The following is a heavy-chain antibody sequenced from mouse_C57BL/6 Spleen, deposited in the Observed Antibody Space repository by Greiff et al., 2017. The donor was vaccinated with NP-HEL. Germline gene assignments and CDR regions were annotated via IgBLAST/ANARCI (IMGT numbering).Heavy chain of an antibody. CDR1: GYTFTSYW. CDR3: ARKGYDYDEGYFDY. V-gene: IGHV1-55*01. D-gene: IGHD2-4*01. Sequence: QVQLQQPGAELVKPGASVKMSCKASGYTFTSYWITWVKQRPGQGLEWIGDIYPGSGSTNYNEKFKSKATLTVDTSSSTAYMQLSSLTSEDSAVYYCARKGYDYDEGYFDYWGQGTTLTVSS. J-gene: IGHJ2*01. CDR2: IYPGSGST.